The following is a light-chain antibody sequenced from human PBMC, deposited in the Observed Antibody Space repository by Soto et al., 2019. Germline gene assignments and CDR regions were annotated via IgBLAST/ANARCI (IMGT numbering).Light chain of an antibody. CDR2: GAS. V-gene: IGKV3-15*01. CDR3: QQYNDWPPT. J-gene: IGKJ1*01. Sequence: EIVMPQSPATLSVSPGERATLSCRASQSVSSNLDWYQQKPGQAPRLLIYGASTRATGIPARFSGSGSGTEFTLTFSSLQSEDFAIYCCQQYNDWPPTFGQGTKVDI. CDR1: QSVSSN.